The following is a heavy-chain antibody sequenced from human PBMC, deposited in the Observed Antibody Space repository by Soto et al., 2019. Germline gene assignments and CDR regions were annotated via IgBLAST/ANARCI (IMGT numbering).Heavy chain of an antibody. Sequence: SETLSLTCTVSGGSISSYYWSWIRQPPGKGLEWIGYIYYSGSTNYNPSLKSRVTISVDTSKNQFSLKLSSVTAADTAVYYCARDAKYRGWFDPWGQGTLVTVSS. CDR2: IYYSGST. CDR1: GGSISSYY. V-gene: IGHV4-59*01. D-gene: IGHD5-12*01. J-gene: IGHJ5*02. CDR3: ARDAKYRGWFDP.